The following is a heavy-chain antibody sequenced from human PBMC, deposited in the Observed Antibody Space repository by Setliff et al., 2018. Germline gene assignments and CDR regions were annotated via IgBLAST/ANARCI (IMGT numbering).Heavy chain of an antibody. D-gene: IGHD2-2*01. CDR2: INAGNGNT. V-gene: IGHV1-3*01. CDR3: ARDGFEIVVVPAAIYYYYYMDV. Sequence: ASVKVSCKASGYTFTSYAMHWVRQAPGQRLEWMGWINAGNGNTKYSQKFQGRATITRDTSASTAYMELSSLRSEDTAVYYCARDGFEIVVVPAAIYYYYYMDVWGKGTTVTVSS. J-gene: IGHJ6*03. CDR1: GYTFTSYA.